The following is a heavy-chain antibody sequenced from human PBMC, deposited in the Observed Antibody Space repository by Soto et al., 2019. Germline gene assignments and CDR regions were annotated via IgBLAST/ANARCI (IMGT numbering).Heavy chain of an antibody. D-gene: IGHD4-17*01. CDR3: ARGPNDDYGDYSPPISHYYYMDV. V-gene: IGHV3-7*01. CDR2: IKQDGSEK. CDR1: GFTFSSYW. J-gene: IGHJ6*03. Sequence: GGSLRLSCAASGFTFSSYWMSWVRQAPGKGLEWVANIKQDGSEKYYVDSVKGRFTISRDNAKNSLYLQMNSLRAEDTAVYYGARGPNDDYGDYSPPISHYYYMDVWGKGTTVTVSS.